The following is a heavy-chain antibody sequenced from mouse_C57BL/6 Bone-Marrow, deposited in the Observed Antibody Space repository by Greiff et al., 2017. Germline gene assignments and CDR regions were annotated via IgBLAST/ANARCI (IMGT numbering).Heavy chain of an antibody. V-gene: IGHV1-64*01. D-gene: IGHD1-1*01. CDR1: GYTFTSYW. Sequence: QVQLQQPGAELVKPGASVKLSCKASGYTFTSYWMHWVKQRPGQGLEWIGMIHPNSGSTNYNEKFKSKATLTVDKSSSTAYMQLSSLTSEDSAVYFCATNSYYYGSRGYFDVWGTETTVTVSS. CDR2: IHPNSGST. CDR3: ATNSYYYGSRGYFDV. J-gene: IGHJ1*03.